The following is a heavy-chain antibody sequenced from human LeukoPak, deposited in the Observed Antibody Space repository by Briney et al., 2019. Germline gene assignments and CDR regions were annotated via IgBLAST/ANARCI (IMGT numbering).Heavy chain of an antibody. V-gene: IGHV4-38-2*02. CDR3: ARDTGTYYDFWSGHYGFDY. J-gene: IGHJ4*02. CDR2: IYHSGST. CDR1: GYSISSGYH. Sequence: SETLSLTCTVSGYSISSGYHWGWIRQPPGKGLEWIGSIYHSGSTYYNPSLKSRVTISVDTSKNQFSLKLSSVTAADTAVYYCARDTGTYYDFWSGHYGFDYWGQGTLVTVSS. D-gene: IGHD3-3*01.